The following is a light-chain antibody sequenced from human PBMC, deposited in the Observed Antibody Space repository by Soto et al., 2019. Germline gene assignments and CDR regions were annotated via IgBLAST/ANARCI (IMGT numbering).Light chain of an antibody. CDR3: GSYTSSSTLV. Sequence: QSALTQPASVSGSPGQSITISCTGTSNDVGGHAYVSWYQQHPGKVPKLMIYDVLRRPSVVSDRFSGSKSGLTASLTISGLRPEDEADYYCGSYTSSSTLVFGTGTKLTVL. CDR1: SNDVGGHAY. J-gene: IGLJ1*01. CDR2: DVL. V-gene: IGLV2-14*03.